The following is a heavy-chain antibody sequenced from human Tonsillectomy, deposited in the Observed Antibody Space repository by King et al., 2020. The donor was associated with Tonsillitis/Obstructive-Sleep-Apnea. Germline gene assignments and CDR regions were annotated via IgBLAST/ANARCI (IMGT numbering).Heavy chain of an antibody. Sequence: VQLVESGGGLVQPGGSLRLSCAASGFTFSSYAMGLVRQAPGKGLEWVSAISASGGSTYYADSVKGRFTISRDNSRNTLYLQMNSLRAEDTAVYYCAKNPQGYCSGGTCYLDVWGKGTTVTVSS. D-gene: IGHD2-15*01. CDR1: GFTFSSYA. CDR3: AKNPQGYCSGGTCYLDV. J-gene: IGHJ6*03. V-gene: IGHV3-23*04. CDR2: ISASGGST.